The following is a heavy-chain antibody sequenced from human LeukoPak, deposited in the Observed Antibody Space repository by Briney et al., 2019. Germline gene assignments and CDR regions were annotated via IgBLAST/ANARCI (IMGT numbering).Heavy chain of an antibody. CDR2: ISAYNGNT. CDR1: GYTFTSYG. Sequence: GASVKVSCKASGYTFTSYGISWVRQAPGQGLEWMGWISAYNGNTNYAQKLQGRVTMTTDTSTSTAYMELRSLRPDDTAVYYCARACTYYDILTGYYSSYYYYYYMDVWGKGTTVTVSS. D-gene: IGHD3-9*01. V-gene: IGHV1-18*01. CDR3: ARACTYYDILTGYYSSYYYYYYMDV. J-gene: IGHJ6*03.